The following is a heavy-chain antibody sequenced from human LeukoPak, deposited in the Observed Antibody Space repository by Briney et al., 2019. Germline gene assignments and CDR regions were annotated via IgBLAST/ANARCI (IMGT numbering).Heavy chain of an antibody. CDR1: GFTFSNFA. V-gene: IGHV3-21*01. CDR2: IVGSSST. CDR3: ARIGAGSSRDY. D-gene: IGHD6-13*01. Sequence: RGSLRLSCAASGFTFSNFAMSWVRQVAGKGLEWVSPIVGSSSTYYADSLKGRFTISRDNAKNSLYLQMNSLRAEDTAVHYCARIGAGSSRDYWGQGTLVTVSS. J-gene: IGHJ4*02.